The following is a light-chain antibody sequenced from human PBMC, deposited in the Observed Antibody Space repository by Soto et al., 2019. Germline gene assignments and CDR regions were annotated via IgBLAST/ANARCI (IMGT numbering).Light chain of an antibody. J-gene: IGKJ3*01. Sequence: DIQMTQSPSSLSASVGDRVTITCRASQGISNYVAWYQQKPGKVPKLLISAASTLQSGVSSRFSGRGSGTDFTLTISSLQPEDVATYYCQKYDTVPFTLGPGTKVDFK. V-gene: IGKV1-27*01. CDR1: QGISNY. CDR3: QKYDTVPFT. CDR2: AAS.